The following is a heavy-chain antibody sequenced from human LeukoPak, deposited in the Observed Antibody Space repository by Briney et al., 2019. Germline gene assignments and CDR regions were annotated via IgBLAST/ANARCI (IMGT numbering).Heavy chain of an antibody. D-gene: IGHD5-18*01. CDR1: GFTISTYW. CDR2: INSDGSST. V-gene: IGHV3-74*01. CDR3: ARSGYGGNHFDY. J-gene: IGHJ4*02. Sequence: PGGSLRLSCAASGFTISTYWMHWVRQAPGKGLVWVSRINSDGSSTSYADSVKGRFTISRDNAKNTLYLQMNSLRAEDTAVYHCARSGYGGNHFDYWGQGILVTVSS.